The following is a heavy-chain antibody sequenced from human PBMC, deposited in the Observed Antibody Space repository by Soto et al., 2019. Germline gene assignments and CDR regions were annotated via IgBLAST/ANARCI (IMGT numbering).Heavy chain of an antibody. CDR2: IYHSGST. CDR3: AAGGGLPRYY. Sequence: PSETLSLTCAVSGGSSRQSSYFWGWIRQPSGKGLEWIGYIYHSGSTYYNPSLKSRVTISVDRSKNQFSLKLSSVTAADTAVYYCAAGGGLPRYYWGQGTLVTVSS. V-gene: IGHV4-39*07. CDR1: GGSSRQSSYF. D-gene: IGHD5-12*01. J-gene: IGHJ4*02.